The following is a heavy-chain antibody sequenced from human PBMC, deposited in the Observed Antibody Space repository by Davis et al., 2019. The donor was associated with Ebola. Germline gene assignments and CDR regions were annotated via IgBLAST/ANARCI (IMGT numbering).Heavy chain of an antibody. CDR1: GFTFSNYW. CDR3: ARSSYQPDY. D-gene: IGHD2-2*01. J-gene: IGHJ4*02. Sequence: GESLKISCAASGFTFSNYWMNWVRQAPGKGLVWVSRINPDGSFTDYADSVKGRFSISRDSTSNTLYLQMNGLRAEDTAVYYCARSSYQPDYWGQGTLVTVSS. V-gene: IGHV3-74*01. CDR2: INPDGSFT.